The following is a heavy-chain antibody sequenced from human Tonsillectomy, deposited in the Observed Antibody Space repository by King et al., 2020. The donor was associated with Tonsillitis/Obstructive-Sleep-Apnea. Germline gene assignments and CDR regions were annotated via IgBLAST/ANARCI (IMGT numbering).Heavy chain of an antibody. D-gene: IGHD2-15*01. J-gene: IGHJ6*02. CDR2: IWYDGSNK. V-gene: IGHV3-33*01. Sequence: VQLVESGGGVVQPGRSLRLSCAASGFTFSSYGMHWVRQAPGKGLEWVAVIWYDGSNKYYADSVKGRFTISRDNSKNTLYLQMNSLRAEDTAVYYCARDPTDIVVVGAATAAAKGGMDVWGQGTTVTVSS. CDR3: ARDPTDIVVVGAATAAAKGGMDV. CDR1: GFTFSSYG.